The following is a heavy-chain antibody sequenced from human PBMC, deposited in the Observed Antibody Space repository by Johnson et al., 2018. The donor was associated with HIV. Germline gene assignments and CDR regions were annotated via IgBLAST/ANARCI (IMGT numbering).Heavy chain of an antibody. Sequence: MLLVESGGGVVQPGGSLRLSCAASGFTFSSYGMHWVRQAPGKGLEWVANIKQDGSEKYYVDSVKGRFTISRDNAKNSLYLQMNSLRAEDTAVYYCARDRGLDAFDIWGRGTMVTVSS. CDR1: GFTFSSYG. CDR2: IKQDGSEK. V-gene: IGHV3-7*01. D-gene: IGHD3-10*01. J-gene: IGHJ3*02. CDR3: ARDRGLDAFDI.